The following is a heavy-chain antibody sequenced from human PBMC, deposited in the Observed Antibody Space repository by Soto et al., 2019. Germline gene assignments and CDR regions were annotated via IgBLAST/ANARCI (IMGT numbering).Heavy chain of an antibody. Sequence: EVQLVESGGGLVQPGRSLRLSCAASGFTFDDYAMHWVRQAPGKGLEWVSGISWNSGTIGYADSVKGRFTISRDNAKNFLYLQMNSLRAEDTALYYCAKDRTGSAYYFDYWGQGTLVTVSS. CDR2: ISWNSGTI. CDR3: AKDRTGSAYYFDY. J-gene: IGHJ4*02. V-gene: IGHV3-9*01. CDR1: GFTFDDYA. D-gene: IGHD3-16*01.